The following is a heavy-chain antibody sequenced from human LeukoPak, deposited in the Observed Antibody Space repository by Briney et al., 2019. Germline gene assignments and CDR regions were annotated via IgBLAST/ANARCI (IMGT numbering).Heavy chain of an antibody. Sequence: ASVTVSFTPSVYTFTYQWIHWVRQAPGQGLEWGGWINPNSGGTNYAETFEGRIAITTDTSINTAYMEMSRPTSDDTAVYYCARAHSSLRLYHFDYWGQGTLVTVSS. D-gene: IGHD6-13*01. V-gene: IGHV1-2*02. CDR1: VYTFTYQW. CDR2: INPNSGGT. J-gene: IGHJ4*02. CDR3: ARAHSSLRLYHFDY.